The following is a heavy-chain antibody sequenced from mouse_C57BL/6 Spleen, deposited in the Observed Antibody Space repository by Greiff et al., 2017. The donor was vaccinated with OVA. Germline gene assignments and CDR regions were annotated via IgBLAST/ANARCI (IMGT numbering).Heavy chain of an antibody. V-gene: IGHV3-1*01. CDR1: GYSITSGYD. CDR2: ISYSGST. J-gene: IGHJ1*03. D-gene: IGHD2-4*01. Sequence: EVQLQESGPGMVKPSQSLSLTCTVTGYSITSGYDWHWIRHFPGNKLEWMGYISYSGSTNYNPSLKSRISITHDTSKNHFFLKLNSVTTEDTATYYCARSVYYDYYFDVWGTGTTVTVSS. CDR3: ARSVYYDYYFDV.